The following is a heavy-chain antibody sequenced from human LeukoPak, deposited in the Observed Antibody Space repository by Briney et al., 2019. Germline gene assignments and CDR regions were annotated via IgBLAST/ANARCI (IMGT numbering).Heavy chain of an antibody. CDR2: IFYSGSM. Sequence: SETLSLTCTVSGGSISSGDYYWTWIRQPSGKGLEWMGYIFYSGSMYYNPSLKSRLTISVDTSKNQFSLKLRSVTAADTAVYYCARQTTVISFDYWGQGALVTVSS. CDR1: GGSISSGDYY. D-gene: IGHD4-17*01. V-gene: IGHV4-30-4*01. CDR3: ARQTTVISFDY. J-gene: IGHJ4*02.